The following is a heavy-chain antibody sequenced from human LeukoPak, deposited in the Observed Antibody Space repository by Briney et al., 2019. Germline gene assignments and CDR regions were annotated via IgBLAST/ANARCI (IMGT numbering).Heavy chain of an antibody. CDR3: ARGPPPYGSGTYYLDY. Sequence: ASVKVSCKASGYTFTRYYMHWVRQAPGQGLEWMGIINPSGGSTSYAQKFQARVTMTRDTSTTTVYMELSSLRSEDTAVYYCARGPPPYGSGTYYLDYWGQGTLVTVSS. D-gene: IGHD3-10*01. CDR2: INPSGGST. CDR1: GYTFTRYY. J-gene: IGHJ4*02. V-gene: IGHV1-46*01.